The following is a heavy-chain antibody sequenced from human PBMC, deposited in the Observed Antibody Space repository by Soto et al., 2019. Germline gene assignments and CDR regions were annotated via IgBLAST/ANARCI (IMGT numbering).Heavy chain of an antibody. J-gene: IGHJ5*02. V-gene: IGHV3-11*01. CDR2: ITSSGGRT. Sequence: PGGSLRLSCAASGFTFRNYYMTWMRQTPGKGLEWISTITSSGGRTYYAASVKGRVTISRDNANNSLYLQMTGLRAEDTALYYCARDKYTNSVNYFDLWGQGTLVTVSS. CDR1: GFTFRNYY. D-gene: IGHD6-6*01. CDR3: ARDKYTNSVNYFDL.